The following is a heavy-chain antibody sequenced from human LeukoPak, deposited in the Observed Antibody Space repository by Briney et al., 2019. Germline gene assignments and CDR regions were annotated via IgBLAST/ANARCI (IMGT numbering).Heavy chain of an antibody. CDR3: VRIIPMAAA. CDR2: FNSDGSST. Sequence: GGSLRLSCAASGFTLSSYWMHWVRQAPGKGLVWVSRFNSDGSSTTYADSVKGRFTISRDNAKNTLYLQMNSLRAGDTAVYYCVRIIPMAAAWGQGTLVTVSS. D-gene: IGHD2-15*01. CDR1: GFTLSSYW. J-gene: IGHJ4*02. V-gene: IGHV3-74*01.